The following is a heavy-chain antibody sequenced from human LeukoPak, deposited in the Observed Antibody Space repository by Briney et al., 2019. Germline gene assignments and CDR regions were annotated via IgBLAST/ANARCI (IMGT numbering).Heavy chain of an antibody. CDR1: GFSFNNSE. J-gene: IGHJ4*02. V-gene: IGHV3-48*03. D-gene: IGHD6-19*01. Sequence: GGPLRLSCAASGFSFNNSEMYWVRQAPGKGVEWVSHISSTGYTIYYADSVKGRFTISRDNAKNSLFPQMNSLRVEDTAVYFCARGWDNSGYYCDYWGQGTLVTVSS. CDR3: ARGWDNSGYYCDY. CDR2: ISSTGYTI.